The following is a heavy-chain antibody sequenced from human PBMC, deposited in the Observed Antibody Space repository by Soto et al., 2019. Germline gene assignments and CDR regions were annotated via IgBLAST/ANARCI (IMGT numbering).Heavy chain of an antibody. V-gene: IGHV3-48*01. Sequence: GGSLRLSCAASGFTFSSYSMNWVRQAPGKGLEWVSYISSSSSTIYYADSVKGRFTISRDNAKNSLYLQMNSLRAEDTAVYYCARDMQDIVVVPAAPLQGYWGQGTLVTVSS. CDR3: ARDMQDIVVVPAAPLQGY. D-gene: IGHD2-2*01. CDR1: GFTFSSYS. CDR2: ISSSSSTI. J-gene: IGHJ4*02.